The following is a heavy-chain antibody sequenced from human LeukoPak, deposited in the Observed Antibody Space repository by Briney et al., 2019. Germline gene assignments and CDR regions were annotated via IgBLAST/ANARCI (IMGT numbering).Heavy chain of an antibody. CDR3: ARYYIEGRCFDY. CDR2: INPNSGGT. J-gene: IGHJ4*02. D-gene: IGHD3-10*01. Sequence: ASVKVSCKASGYTFTVYYMHWVRQAPGQGLEWMGWINPNSGGTNYAQKFQGRVTMTRDTSISTAYMELSRLRSDDTAMYYCARYYIEGRCFDYWGQGTLVTVSS. V-gene: IGHV1-2*02. CDR1: GYTFTVYY.